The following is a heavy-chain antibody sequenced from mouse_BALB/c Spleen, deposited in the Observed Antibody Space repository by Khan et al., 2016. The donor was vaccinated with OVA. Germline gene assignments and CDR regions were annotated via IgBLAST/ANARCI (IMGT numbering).Heavy chain of an antibody. CDR1: GYTFTSYW. CDR3: VRSYYYGSSTWFAY. J-gene: IGHJ3*01. D-gene: IGHD1-1*01. CDR2: IDPCDTYT. Sequence: QVQLQQPGADLVKPGASVKLSCKASGYTFTSYWLHWVKQRPGQGLEWIGEIDPCDTYTNYNQNFKGKATLTVDKSSSTAYMQLSSLTSEDSAGFYCVRSYYYGSSTWFAYWGQGTLVTVSA. V-gene: IGHV1-69*02.